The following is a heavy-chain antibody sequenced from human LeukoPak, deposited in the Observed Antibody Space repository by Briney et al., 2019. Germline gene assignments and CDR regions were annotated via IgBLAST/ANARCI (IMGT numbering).Heavy chain of an antibody. CDR2: ISYDGSNK. D-gene: IGHD6-13*01. CDR3: AREGVAAAGTTPPTYYYYGMDV. V-gene: IGHV3-30*14. Sequence: GGSLRLSCAASGFTFSSYAMHWVRQAPGKGLEWVAVISYDGSNKYYADSVKGRFTISRDNSKNTLYLQMNSLRAEDTAVYYCAREGVAAAGTTPPTYYYYGMDVWGQGTTVTVSS. J-gene: IGHJ6*02. CDR1: GFTFSSYA.